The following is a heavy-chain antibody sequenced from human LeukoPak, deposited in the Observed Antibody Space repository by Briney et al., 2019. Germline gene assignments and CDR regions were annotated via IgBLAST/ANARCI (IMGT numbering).Heavy chain of an antibody. Sequence: PSETLSLTCTVSGGSISSYYWSWIRQPAGKGLEWIGRIYTSGSTNYNPSLKSRVTMSVDTSKNQFSLKLSSVTAADTAVYYCAAIVVVPAEVSPGGAFDIWGQGTMVTVSS. CDR1: GGSISSYY. CDR3: AAIVVVPAEVSPGGAFDI. J-gene: IGHJ3*02. CDR2: IYTSGST. V-gene: IGHV4-4*07. D-gene: IGHD2-2*01.